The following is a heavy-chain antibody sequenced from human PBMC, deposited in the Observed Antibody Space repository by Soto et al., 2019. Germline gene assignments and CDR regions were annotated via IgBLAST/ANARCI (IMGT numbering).Heavy chain of an antibody. CDR2: IYAGDSDT. D-gene: IGHD3-22*01. CDR3: ARQVNSRWSPEFDF. J-gene: IGHJ3*01. Sequence: PGESLKISCKGCGYRFSSYWIGWVRQMPGKGLEWMGIIYAGDSDTRYSPSFQGQVTISADKSFSTAYLQWSSLKASDTAMYYCARQVNSRWSPEFDFWCQETMVTVSS. V-gene: IGHV5-51*01. CDR1: GYRFSSYW.